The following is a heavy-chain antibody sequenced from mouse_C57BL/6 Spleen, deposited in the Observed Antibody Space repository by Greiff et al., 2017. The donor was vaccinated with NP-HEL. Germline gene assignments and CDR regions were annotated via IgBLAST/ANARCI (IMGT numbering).Heavy chain of an antibody. CDR2: IDPETGGT. CDR1: GYTFTDYE. D-gene: IGHD2-1*01. CDR3: TRGEVYYGNLYWYFDV. Sequence: VQRVESGAELVRPGASVTLSCKASGYTFTDYEMHWVKQTPVHGLEWIGAIDPETGGTAYNQKFKGKAILTADKSSSTAYMELRSLTSEDSAVYYCTRGEVYYGNLYWYFDVWGTGTTVTVSS. J-gene: IGHJ1*03. V-gene: IGHV1-15*01.